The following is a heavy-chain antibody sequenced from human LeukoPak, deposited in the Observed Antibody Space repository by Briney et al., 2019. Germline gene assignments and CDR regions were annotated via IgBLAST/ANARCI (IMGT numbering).Heavy chain of an antibody. J-gene: IGHJ4*02. D-gene: IGHD3-10*01. V-gene: IGHV3-21*04. CDR3: ARSPRNRSGSYYNGADY. Sequence: GGSLRLSCAASGFTFSSYSMNWVRQAPGKGLEWVSSISSSSSYIYYADSVKGRFTISRDNAKNSLYLQMNSLRAEDTAVYYCARSPRNRSGSYYNGADYWGQGTLVTVSS. CDR1: GFTFSSYS. CDR2: ISSSSSYI.